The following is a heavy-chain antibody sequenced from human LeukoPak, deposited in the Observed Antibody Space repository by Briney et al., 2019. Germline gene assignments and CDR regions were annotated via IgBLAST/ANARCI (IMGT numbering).Heavy chain of an antibody. CDR3: ARDWGVDS. J-gene: IGHJ4*02. CDR1: GFTFSIYT. D-gene: IGHD3-10*01. CDR2: TSYDERNK. Sequence: GGSLRLSCAASGFTFSIYTMVWLRQAPGKGPEWVAVTSYDERNKYYADSVKGRFTISRDNSNSMLYLQTDSLRPEDTAMYYCARDWGVDSWGQGTLVTVSS. V-gene: IGHV3-30*04.